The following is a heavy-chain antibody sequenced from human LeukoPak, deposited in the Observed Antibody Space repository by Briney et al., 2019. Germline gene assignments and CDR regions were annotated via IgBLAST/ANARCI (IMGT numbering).Heavy chain of an antibody. D-gene: IGHD3-3*01. CDR2: ISSSGSTI. V-gene: IGHV3-48*03. J-gene: IGHJ4*02. CDR1: GFTFSSYE. CDR3: ARGGCDFWSGVHFDY. Sequence: GGSLRLSCAASGFTFSSYEMNWVRQAPGKGLEWVSYISSSGSTIYYADSVKGRFTISRDNAKNSLYLQMNSLRAEDTAVYYCARGGCDFWSGVHFDYWGQGTLVTVSS.